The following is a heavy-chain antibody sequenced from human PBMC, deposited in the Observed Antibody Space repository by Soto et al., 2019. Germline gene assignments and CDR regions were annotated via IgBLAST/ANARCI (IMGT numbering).Heavy chain of an antibody. J-gene: IGHJ4*02. D-gene: IGHD1-1*01. V-gene: IGHV1-18*01. Sequence: QVHLVQSGAEVKKPGASVKVSCKGSGCAFTTYGITWVRQAPGQGLEWMGWISARNGNTNYAQKLQGRVTVTRDTSTSTAYMELRSLRSDDTAVYYCARGRYGDYWGQGALVTVSS. CDR3: ARGRYGDY. CDR2: ISARNGNT. CDR1: GCAFTTYG.